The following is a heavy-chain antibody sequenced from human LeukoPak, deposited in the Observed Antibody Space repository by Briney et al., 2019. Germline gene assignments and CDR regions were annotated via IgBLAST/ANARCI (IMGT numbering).Heavy chain of an antibody. Sequence: PGRSLRLSCAASGFTFSSYAMHWVRQASGKGLEWVAVIWRDGSNKYYAASVKGRFTVSRDNSKNTLYLQINSLRAEDTAVYYCARERVTGTSYYYYYGMDVWGQGTTVTVSS. V-gene: IGHV3-33*01. CDR2: IWRDGSNK. D-gene: IGHD6-19*01. J-gene: IGHJ6*02. CDR1: GFTFSSYA. CDR3: ARERVTGTSYYYYYGMDV.